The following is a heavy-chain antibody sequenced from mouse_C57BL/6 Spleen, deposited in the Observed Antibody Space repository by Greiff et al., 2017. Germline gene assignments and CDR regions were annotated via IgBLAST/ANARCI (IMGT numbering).Heavy chain of an antibody. CDR1: GYTFTGYW. V-gene: IGHV1-9*01. CDR2: ILPGSGST. D-gene: IGHD2-3*01. Sequence: VQLQQSGAELMKPGDSVKLSCKATGYTFTGYWIEWVKQRPGHGLEWIGEILPGSGSTNYTEKFKGKATFTADTSSNTAYMQLSSLTTEDSAIYYCARGIYDGYYDYAMDYWGQGTSVTVSS. CDR3: ARGIYDGYYDYAMDY. J-gene: IGHJ4*01.